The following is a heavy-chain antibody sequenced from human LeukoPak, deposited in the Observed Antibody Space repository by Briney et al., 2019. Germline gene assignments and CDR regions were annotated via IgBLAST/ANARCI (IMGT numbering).Heavy chain of an antibody. CDR2: IHLGGTT. CDR1: GGSTYRGNYY. V-gene: IGHV4-31*02. J-gene: IGHJ4*02. D-gene: IGHD5-18*01. CDR3: ARAASYGSFYY. Sequence: SETLSLTCAVSGGSTYRGNYYWGWIRQHPRKGLEWIANIHLGGTTTNNPSLKSRLTISIETSKNQCTLMLTSVTAADPAVYYCARAASYGSFYYWGQVILVTVAS.